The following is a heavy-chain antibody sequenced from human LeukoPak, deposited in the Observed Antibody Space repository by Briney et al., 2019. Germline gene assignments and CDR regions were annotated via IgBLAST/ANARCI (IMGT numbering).Heavy chain of an antibody. D-gene: IGHD3-10*01. CDR3: ARTDYGSGSYYKGYFDL. CDR2: IDWDDDK. Sequence: ESGPTLVNPTQTLTLTCTVSGLSLSTTAMCVSWIRQPPGKALEWLALIDWDDDKYYSTSLKSRLTISKDTSKNQVVLTMTDMDPVDTATYYCARTDYGSGSYYKGYFDLWGQGTPVTVSS. V-gene: IGHV2-70*01. J-gene: IGHJ4*02. CDR1: GLSLSTTAMC.